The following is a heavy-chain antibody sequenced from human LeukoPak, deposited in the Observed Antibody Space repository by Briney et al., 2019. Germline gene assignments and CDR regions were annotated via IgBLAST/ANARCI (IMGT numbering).Heavy chain of an antibody. CDR3: ARVGIAVAGTIGWFDP. CDR1: GGSISSGDYY. Sequence: PSQTLSLTCTVSGGSISSGDYYWSWIRQPPGKGLEWIGYIYYSGSTYYNPSLKSRVTISVDTSKNQFSLKLSSVTAADTAVYYCARVGIAVAGTIGWFDPWGQGTLVTVSS. J-gene: IGHJ5*02. V-gene: IGHV4-30-4*01. CDR2: IYYSGST. D-gene: IGHD6-19*01.